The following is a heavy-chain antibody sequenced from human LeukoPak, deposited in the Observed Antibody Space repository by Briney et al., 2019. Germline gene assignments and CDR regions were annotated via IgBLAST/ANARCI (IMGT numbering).Heavy chain of an antibody. Sequence: GGSLRLSCAASGFTFSDYYMSWIRQVPGKGLEWASYISSSGSTIYYADSVKGRFTISRDNAKNSLYLQMNSLRAEDTAVYYCARDRGDYDYVWGSYRYPYYYMDVWGKGTTVTVSS. CDR2: ISSSGSTI. CDR3: ARDRGDYDYVWGSYRYPYYYMDV. J-gene: IGHJ6*03. V-gene: IGHV3-11*04. CDR1: GFTFSDYY. D-gene: IGHD3-16*02.